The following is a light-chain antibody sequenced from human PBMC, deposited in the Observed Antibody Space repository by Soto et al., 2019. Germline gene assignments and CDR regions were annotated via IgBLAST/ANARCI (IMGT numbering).Light chain of an antibody. CDR1: QSVLYSSNNKNY. J-gene: IGKJ1*01. Sequence: DIVMTQSPDSLAVSLGERATINCKSSQSVLYSSNNKNYLAWYQQKPGQPPKLLIYWASTRDSGVPDRFSGSGSGTHFTLTISSLQAEDVAVYYCQQYYSTPPWTFGQGTKVEIK. V-gene: IGKV4-1*01. CDR3: QQYYSTPPWT. CDR2: WAS.